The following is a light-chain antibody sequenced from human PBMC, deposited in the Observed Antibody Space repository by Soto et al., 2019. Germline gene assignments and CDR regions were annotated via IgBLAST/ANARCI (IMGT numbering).Light chain of an antibody. Sequence: QSVLTQPRSVSGSPGQSVTISCTGTSNYVSWYQQHPGKAPKLIIYDVRKRPSGVPDRFSGSKSGNTASPTISGLQAEDEADYYCCSFAGSYTSYVFATGTKVTVL. J-gene: IGLJ1*01. CDR3: CSFAGSYTSYV. CDR2: DVR. V-gene: IGLV2-11*01. CDR1: SNY.